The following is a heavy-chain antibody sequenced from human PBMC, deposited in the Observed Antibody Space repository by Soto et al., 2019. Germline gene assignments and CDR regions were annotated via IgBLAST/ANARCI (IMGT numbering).Heavy chain of an antibody. CDR1: GYTFSKYA. V-gene: IGHV1-3*01. CDR3: ARDEDV. CDR2: IHGGSGDT. J-gene: IGHJ6*02. Sequence: EASVKVSCKTSGYTFSKYAVHWVRQAPGQGLEWMAWIHGGSGDTKYSQKFQGRISVSRDTYATTAYMELSSLRSEDTAVYYCARDEDVWGQGTTVTVSS.